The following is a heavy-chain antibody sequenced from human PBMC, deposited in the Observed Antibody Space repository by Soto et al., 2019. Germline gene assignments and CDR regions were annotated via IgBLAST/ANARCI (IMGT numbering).Heavy chain of an antibody. CDR3: ARDGTEMATIYFYGMDV. CDR1: GFTFSSYA. V-gene: IGHV3-30-3*01. CDR2: ISYDGSNK. J-gene: IGHJ6*02. Sequence: LRLSCAASGFTFSSYAMHWVRQAPGKGLEWVAVISYDGSNKYYADSVKGRFTISRDNSKNTLYLQMNSLRAEDTAVYYCARDGTEMATIYFYGMDVWGQGTTVTVSS. D-gene: IGHD5-12*01.